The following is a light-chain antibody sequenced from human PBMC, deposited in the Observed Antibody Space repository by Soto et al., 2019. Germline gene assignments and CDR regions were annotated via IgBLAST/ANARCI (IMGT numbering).Light chain of an antibody. CDR1: SSDVGSYTL. J-gene: IGLJ1*01. Sequence: QSALTQPASVSGSPGQSITISCTGTSSDVGSYTLVSWYQQHPGKAPKLMIYEGSKRPCGVSNRFSGSKSGNTAALTISGLQAEDEADYYCCSYAGSSTYVFGTGTKVTVL. CDR3: CSYAGSSTYV. V-gene: IGLV2-23*01. CDR2: EGS.